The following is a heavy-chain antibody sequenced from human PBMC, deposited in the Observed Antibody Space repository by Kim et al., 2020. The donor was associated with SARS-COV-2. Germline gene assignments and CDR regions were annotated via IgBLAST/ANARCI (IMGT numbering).Heavy chain of an antibody. Sequence: GESLKISCQGSGYSFTTYWISWVRQTPGKGLEWMARVDPSDSFTNYSPSFEGHVTISADKSVTTAYLDWVSLKASDSGIYYCVRHFAGNTGHEYVSWGQGTLVTVSS. V-gene: IGHV5-10-1*01. CDR3: VRHFAGNTGHEYVS. J-gene: IGHJ4*02. CDR2: VDPSDSFT. CDR1: GYSFTTYW. D-gene: IGHD2-2*01.